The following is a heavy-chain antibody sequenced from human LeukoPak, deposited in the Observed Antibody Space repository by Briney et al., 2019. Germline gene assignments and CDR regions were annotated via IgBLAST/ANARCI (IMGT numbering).Heavy chain of an antibody. CDR2: ISAYNGNT. D-gene: IGHD3-3*01. CDR1: GYTFTSYG. CDR3: ARYHYDFWSGYSDY. J-gene: IGHJ4*02. V-gene: IGHV1-18*01. Sequence: ASVKVSCKASGYTFTSYGTSWVRQAPGQGLEWMGWISAYNGNTNYAQKLQGRVTMTTDTSTSTAYMELRSLRSDDTAVYYCARYHYDFWSGYSDYWGQGTLVTVSS.